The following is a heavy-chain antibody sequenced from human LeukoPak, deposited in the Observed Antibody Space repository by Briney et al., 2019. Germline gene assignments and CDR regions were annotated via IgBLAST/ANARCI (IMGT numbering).Heavy chain of an antibody. CDR2: IIPIFGTA. Sequence: SVKVSCKASGGTFSSYAISWVRQAPGQGLEWMGGIIPIFGTANYAQKFQGRVTITADESTSTAYMELSSLRSEDTAVYYCARETGYSYGDYYYYYYMDVWGKGTTVTVSS. CDR1: GGTFSSYA. J-gene: IGHJ6*03. V-gene: IGHV1-69*13. CDR3: ARETGYSYGDYYYYYYMDV. D-gene: IGHD5-18*01.